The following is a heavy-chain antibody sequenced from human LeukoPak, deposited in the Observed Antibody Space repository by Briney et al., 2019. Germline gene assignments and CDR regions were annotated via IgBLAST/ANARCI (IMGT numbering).Heavy chain of an antibody. CDR2: ISYDGSNK. CDR1: GFTFSSYA. Sequence: GGSLRLSCAASGFTFSSYAMHWVRQAPGKGLEWVAVISYDGSNKYYADSVKGRFTISRDNSKNTLYLQMNSLRAEDTAVYYCARAQYSGYDYSKYYFDYWGQGTLVTVSS. J-gene: IGHJ4*02. CDR3: ARAQYSGYDYSKYYFDY. V-gene: IGHV3-30-3*01. D-gene: IGHD5-12*01.